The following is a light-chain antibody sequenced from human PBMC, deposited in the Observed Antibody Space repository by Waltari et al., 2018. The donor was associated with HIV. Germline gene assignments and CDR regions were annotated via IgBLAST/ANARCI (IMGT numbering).Light chain of an antibody. CDR3: STWDKTQSAQV. J-gene: IGLJ3*02. CDR2: SNH. V-gene: IGLV1-47*01. Sequence: PGQTVTISCSGSDSNIGTSSVYWYQVLPGTTPRLLIFSNHERPSGVPGRFSGSKSGASASLTIFGLRSEDEADYYCSTWDKTQSAQVFGGGTKLTVL. CDR1: DSNIGTSS.